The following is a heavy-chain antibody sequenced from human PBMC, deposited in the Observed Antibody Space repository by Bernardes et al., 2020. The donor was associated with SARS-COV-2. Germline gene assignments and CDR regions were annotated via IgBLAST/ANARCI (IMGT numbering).Heavy chain of an antibody. D-gene: IGHD5-18*01. Sequence: ESLKISCQGPEYSFTTYWIAWVRQMPGKGLQWMGTIHPSDSDAEYSPSFQGHLTISVDKSINTAYLQWDSLKASDTAIYFCATSQYSYGSIDYWGQGTLVTVSS. CDR2: IHPSDSDA. CDR1: EYSFTTYW. V-gene: IGHV5-51*01. CDR3: ATSQYSYGSIDY. J-gene: IGHJ4*02.